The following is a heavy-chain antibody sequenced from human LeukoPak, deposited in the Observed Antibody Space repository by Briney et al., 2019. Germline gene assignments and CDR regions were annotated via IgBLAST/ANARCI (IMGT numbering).Heavy chain of an antibody. D-gene: IGHD1-26*01. CDR2: ISGCNGDT. CDR1: GYNFTTYG. J-gene: IGHJ6*04. V-gene: IGHV1-18*04. CDR3: ARAGRLKSGSNTYWGQGTLVTVSSDV. Sequence: RASVRVSCKASGYNFTTYGISWVRQAPGQGLEWMGWISGCNGDTDYRQKFQARLTLTTDTSTSTAYLELRSLRPDDTAVYYCARAGRLKSGSNTYWGQGTLVTVSSDVWGKGTTVTVSS.